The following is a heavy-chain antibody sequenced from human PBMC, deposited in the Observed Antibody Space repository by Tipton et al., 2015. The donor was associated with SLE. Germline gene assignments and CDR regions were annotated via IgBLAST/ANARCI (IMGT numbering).Heavy chain of an antibody. V-gene: IGHV3-23*03. CDR1: GFTFSTYA. CDR3: VKDGPRYWNYDYYFDL. D-gene: IGHD1-7*01. J-gene: IGHJ2*01. CDR2: TYSGGPT. Sequence: SGFTFSTYAMNWVRQAPGKGLEWVSVTYSGGPTYYADSVKGRFTISRDNSKNTVYLQLSSLRAGDTATYYCVKDGPRYWNYDYYFDLWGRGTLVTVSS.